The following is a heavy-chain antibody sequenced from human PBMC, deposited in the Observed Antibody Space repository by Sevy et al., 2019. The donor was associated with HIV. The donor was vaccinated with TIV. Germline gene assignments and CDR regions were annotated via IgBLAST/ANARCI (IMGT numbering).Heavy chain of an antibody. CDR2: ISYDGSYK. J-gene: IGHJ4*02. V-gene: IGHV3-30-3*01. Sequence: GGSLRLSCTASGFTFGSYAMHWVRQAPGKGLEWVAVISYDGSYKYYADSVKGRFTISRDNSKNTLYLQMNSLRAEDTAVYYCARSPRGSWPRFDYWGQGTLVTVSS. CDR1: GFTFGSYA. CDR3: ARSPRGSWPRFDY. D-gene: IGHD6-13*01.